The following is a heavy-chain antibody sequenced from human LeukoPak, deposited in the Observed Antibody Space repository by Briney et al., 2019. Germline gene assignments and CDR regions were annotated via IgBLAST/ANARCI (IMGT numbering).Heavy chain of an antibody. D-gene: IGHD3-22*01. CDR3: ARGPYSYDSSGAFDI. J-gene: IGHJ3*02. V-gene: IGHV4-34*01. CDR2: ISHRGRT. Sequence: SETLSLTCAVYGGSLSDYYWSWIRQSPGKGLEWIGEISHRGRTYYNLSLKSRVTISVDTSKNQFSLKLSSVTAADTAVYFCARGPYSYDSSGAFDIWAKGQWSPSLQ. CDR1: GGSLSDYY.